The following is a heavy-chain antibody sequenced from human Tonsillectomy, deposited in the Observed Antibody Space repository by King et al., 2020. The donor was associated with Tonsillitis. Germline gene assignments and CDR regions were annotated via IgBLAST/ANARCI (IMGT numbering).Heavy chain of an antibody. CDR1: GFTFSHYL. V-gene: IGHV3-74*01. Sequence: VQLVGSGGGLVQPGGSLRLSCAASGFTFSHYLFHWVRQAPGKGLAWVSRLNSDGSSTRYADSVRGRFTISRDNAENTRYLQMNRLRVEDTAVYYCARVFRGYDNSLAAEYWGQGALVTVSS. J-gene: IGHJ4*02. CDR3: ARVFRGYDNSLAAEY. D-gene: IGHD3-22*01. CDR2: LNSDGSST.